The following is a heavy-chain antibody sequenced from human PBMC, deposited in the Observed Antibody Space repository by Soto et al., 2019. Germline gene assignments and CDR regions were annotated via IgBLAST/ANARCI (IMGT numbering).Heavy chain of an antibody. J-gene: IGHJ6*02. Sequence: SETLSLTCTVSGGSVSSSSYSWGWIRQPPGKGLEWIGSIYYSGSPYKNTSLKSRVTISVDTSKNHYSLKLTSMTAADTAVYYCARVPDVWGQGTTVTVSS. CDR2: IYYSGSP. V-gene: IGHV4-39*02. CDR1: GGSVSSSSYS. CDR3: ARVPDV.